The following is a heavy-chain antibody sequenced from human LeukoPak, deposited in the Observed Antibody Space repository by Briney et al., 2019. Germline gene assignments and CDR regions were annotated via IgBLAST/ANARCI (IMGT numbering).Heavy chain of an antibody. J-gene: IGHJ6*02. CDR3: ARADSGSYYNYYYYGMDV. V-gene: IGHV3-23*01. Sequence: GGSLRLSCAASGFTFTSYAMSWVRQAPGKGLEWVSAISDSGGSTYYADSVKGRFTISRDNSKNTLYLQMNSLRAEDTAVYYCARADSGSYYNYYYYGMDVWGQGTTVTVSS. CDR1: GFTFTSYA. CDR2: ISDSGGST. D-gene: IGHD1-26*01.